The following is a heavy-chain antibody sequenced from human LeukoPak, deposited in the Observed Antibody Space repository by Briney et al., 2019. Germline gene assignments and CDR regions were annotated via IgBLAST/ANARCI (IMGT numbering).Heavy chain of an antibody. CDR3: ARATRYCSGGSCYSKPVDY. V-gene: IGHV1-2*02. CDR2: INPNSGGT. CDR1: GYTFTGYY. D-gene: IGHD2-15*01. J-gene: IGHJ4*02. Sequence: GASVKVSCKASGYTFTGYYMHWVRQAPGQGLEWMGWINPNSGGTNYAQKFQGRVTMTRDTSISTAYMELSRLRSDDTAVYYCARATRYCSGGSCYSKPVDYWGQGTLVTVSS.